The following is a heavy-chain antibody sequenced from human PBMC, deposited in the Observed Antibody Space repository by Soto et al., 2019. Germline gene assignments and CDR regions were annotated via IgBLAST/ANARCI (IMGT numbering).Heavy chain of an antibody. CDR1: GGSITGSHW. CDR3: VRDTPFPSEEDTKSWYFDL. CDR2: IFHSGTT. D-gene: IGHD2-2*01. J-gene: IGHJ2*01. Sequence: QVQLQESGPGLVQPSGTLSLSCAVSGGSITGSHWWNWVRQPPGKGLEWIGEIFHSGTTNYNPSLNNRVTVSIDKSKDHVSLNRYAVTAADTAVYYRVRDTPFPSEEDTKSWYFDLWGRGTLVTVSS. V-gene: IGHV4-4*02.